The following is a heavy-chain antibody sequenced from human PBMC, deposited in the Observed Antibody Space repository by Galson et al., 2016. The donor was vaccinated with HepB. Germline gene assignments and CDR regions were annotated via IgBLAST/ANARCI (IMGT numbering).Heavy chain of an antibody. Sequence: SETLSLTCAVSGGSISSRNWWSWVRQPPGQGLEWIAEIYHSGSTNYHPSLQSRVTISVDKSKNQFSLKLSSVTAADSAVYYCARHQGAATAGAFGIWGQGTMVTVSS. CDR1: GGSISSRNW. CDR3: ARHQGAATAGAFGI. CDR2: IYHSGST. J-gene: IGHJ3*02. D-gene: IGHD1-26*01. V-gene: IGHV4-4*02.